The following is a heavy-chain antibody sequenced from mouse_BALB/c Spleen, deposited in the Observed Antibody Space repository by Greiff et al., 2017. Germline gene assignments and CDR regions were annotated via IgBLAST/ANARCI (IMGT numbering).Heavy chain of an antibody. CDR1: GYTFTSYW. J-gene: IGHJ4*01. Sequence: QVQLQQPGAELVKPGASVKLSCKASGYTFTSYWMHWVKQRPGQGLEWIGEINPSNGRTNYNEKFKSKATLTVDKSSSTAYMQLSSLTSEDSAVYYCARSTMITRYYAMDYWGQGTSVTVSS. D-gene: IGHD2-4*01. CDR2: INPSNGRT. V-gene: IGHV1S81*02. CDR3: ARSTMITRYYAMDY.